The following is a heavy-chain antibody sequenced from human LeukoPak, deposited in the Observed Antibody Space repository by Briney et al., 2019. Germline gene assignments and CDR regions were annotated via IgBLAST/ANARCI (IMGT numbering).Heavy chain of an antibody. CDR1: GYTFTGYY. J-gene: IGHJ4*02. CDR2: INPNSGGT. V-gene: IGHV1-2*02. D-gene: IGHD3-3*01. Sequence: ASVKVSCEASGYTFTGYYMHWVRQAPGQGLEWMGWINPNSGGTNYAQKFQGRVTMTRDTSISTAYMELSRLRSDDTAVYYCAREYYDFWSGYYKGDSYFDYWGKGTLVTVSS. CDR3: AREYYDFWSGYYKGDSYFDY.